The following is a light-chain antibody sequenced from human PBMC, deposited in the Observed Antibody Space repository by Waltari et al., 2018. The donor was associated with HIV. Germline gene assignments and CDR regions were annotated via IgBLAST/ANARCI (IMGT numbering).Light chain of an antibody. Sequence: QSVLTQPPSASGTPGQRVTISCSGSSSTIGSYSVYWYQQIPGTAPKLLIYRNNQRPSGVSDRFSGSKSVTSASLAISGLRSGDEADYYCAAWDDSLSGAVFGGGTKLTVL. CDR3: AAWDDSLSGAV. CDR1: SSTIGSYS. J-gene: IGLJ2*01. V-gene: IGLV1-47*01. CDR2: RNN.